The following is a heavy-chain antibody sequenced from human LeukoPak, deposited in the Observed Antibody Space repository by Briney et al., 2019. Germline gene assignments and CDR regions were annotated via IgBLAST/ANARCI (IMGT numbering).Heavy chain of an antibody. CDR3: AREVAAAGTDAFDI. Sequence: GSSVKVSCKASGGTFSSYAISWVRQAPGQGLEWMGGIIPIFGTANYAQKFQGRVTITTDESTSTAYMELSSLRSDDTAVYYCAREVAAAGTDAFDIWGQGTMVTVSS. D-gene: IGHD6-13*01. CDR1: GGTFSSYA. V-gene: IGHV1-69*05. J-gene: IGHJ3*02. CDR2: IIPIFGTA.